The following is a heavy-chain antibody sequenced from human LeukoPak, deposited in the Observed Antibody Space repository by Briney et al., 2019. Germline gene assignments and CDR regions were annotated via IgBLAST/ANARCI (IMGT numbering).Heavy chain of an antibody. Sequence: GSLGLSCEASGFTFNDARMSWVRQAPGKGLEWVGRIRSKTDGGTADYAAPVKGRFTISRDDSKDTLFLQMNSLKTEDTAVYYCTTDPYSVPGYFDCWGQGTLVTVSS. J-gene: IGHJ4*02. CDR1: GFTFNDAR. V-gene: IGHV3-15*01. CDR2: IRSKTDGGTA. CDR3: TTDPYSVPGYFDC. D-gene: IGHD6-13*01.